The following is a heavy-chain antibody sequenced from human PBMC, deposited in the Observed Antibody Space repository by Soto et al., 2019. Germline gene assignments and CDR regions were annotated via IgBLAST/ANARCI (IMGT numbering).Heavy chain of an antibody. D-gene: IGHD1-26*01. CDR3: ARGEQGPIDY. V-gene: IGHV1-2*02. Sequence: QVQLVQSGAEVKKPGASVKVSCKASGYTFTGYYMHWVRQAPGQGLEWKGCISPKSGVTNYAQNFHDRVTMTRDTSISTFYMELSRLRSDDTAVYYWARGEQGPIDYWGQGTLVTVSS. CDR1: GYTFTGYY. J-gene: IGHJ4*02. CDR2: ISPKSGVT.